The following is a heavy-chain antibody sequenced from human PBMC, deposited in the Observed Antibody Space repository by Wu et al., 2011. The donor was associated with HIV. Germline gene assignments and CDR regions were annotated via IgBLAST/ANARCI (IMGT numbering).Heavy chain of an antibody. CDR1: GGSFSRYS. D-gene: IGHD2-2*02. Sequence: QVQLVQSGAEVKKPGSSVKVSCKTSGGSFSRYSFSWVRQAPGQGLEWMGGLIPLFGATDYAQKFQGRITISADTSTTTVYMDLSSLRSDDTALYYCARSGGAVPVAIQVYSYYYYIGRLGAKGPR. V-gene: IGHV1-69*14. CDR3: ARSGGAVPVAIQVYSYYYYIGR. CDR2: LIPLFGAT. J-gene: IGHJ6*03.